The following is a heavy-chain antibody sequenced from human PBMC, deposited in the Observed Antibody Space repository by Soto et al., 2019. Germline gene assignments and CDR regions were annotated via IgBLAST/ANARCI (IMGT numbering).Heavy chain of an antibody. D-gene: IGHD6-19*01. CDR3: ARVTYRSGWLSFDY. CDR2: FNPSGGST. Sequence: ASGKVSCKASGYTFTSYYMHWVRQAPGQGLEWMGMFNPSGGSTNYAQKFQGRVTMTRDTSTSTVYMELSSLRSEDTAVYYSARVTYRSGWLSFDYWGQGTLVTVSS. CDR1: GYTFTSYY. V-gene: IGHV1-46*03. J-gene: IGHJ4*02.